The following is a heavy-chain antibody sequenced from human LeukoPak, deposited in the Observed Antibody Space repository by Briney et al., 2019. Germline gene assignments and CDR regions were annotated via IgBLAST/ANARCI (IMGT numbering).Heavy chain of an antibody. CDR3: AREPKSLSSSGYYTDAFDI. J-gene: IGHJ3*02. V-gene: IGHV1-18*01. CDR1: GYTFTSYG. D-gene: IGHD3-22*01. Sequence: GASVKVSCKASGYTFTSYGISWVRQAPGQGLEWMGWISAYNGNTNYAQKLQGRVTMTTDTSTSTAYMELSRLRSDDTAVYYCAREPKSLSSSGYYTDAFDIWGQGTMVTVSS. CDR2: ISAYNGNT.